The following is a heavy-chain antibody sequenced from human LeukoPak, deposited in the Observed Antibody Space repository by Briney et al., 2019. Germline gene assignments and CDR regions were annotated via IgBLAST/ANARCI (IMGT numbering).Heavy chain of an antibody. D-gene: IGHD3-16*02. V-gene: IGHV3-21*01. J-gene: IGHJ4*01. CDR2: ISSRSSDI. CDR1: GFSFSTYS. CDR3: AKSREEDDYVWGSFRPYFDS. Sequence: GESLRLSCEASGFSFSTYSMNWVRQAPGKGLEWISYISSRSSDIYYADSVKGRFTISRDNAKNSLYLQIHSLGAEDTAVYYCAKSREEDDYVWGSFRPYFDSRGQGTLVTVSS.